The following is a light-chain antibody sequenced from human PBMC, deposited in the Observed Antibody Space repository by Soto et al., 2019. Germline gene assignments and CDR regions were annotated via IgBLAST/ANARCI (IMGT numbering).Light chain of an antibody. CDR2: DVN. Sequence: QSALTQPPSASGSPGQSVTISCTGTSSDVGAYIFVSWYQQHPGKAPNLMVYDVNRRPPGGPDRFSGPKSGNTASLTISGLQAEDDADYSCSSYKGLTPNVIVTVTKVP. V-gene: IGLV2-8*01. J-gene: IGLJ1*01. CDR1: SSDVGAYIF. CDR3: SSYKGLTPNV.